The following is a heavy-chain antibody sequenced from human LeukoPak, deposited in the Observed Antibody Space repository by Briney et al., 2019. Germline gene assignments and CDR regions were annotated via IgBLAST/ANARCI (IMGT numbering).Heavy chain of an antibody. Sequence: GGSLRLSCAASGFTFSSYWMHWVRQAPGKGLVWVSRIKSDGSSISYADSVKGRFTISRDNAKNTLYLQMNSLRAEDTAVYYCARDPGGGGAKGHNWFDPWGQGTLVTVSS. CDR2: IKSDGSSI. J-gene: IGHJ5*02. CDR3: ARDPGGGGAKGHNWFDP. CDR1: GFTFSSYW. V-gene: IGHV3-74*01. D-gene: IGHD2-21*01.